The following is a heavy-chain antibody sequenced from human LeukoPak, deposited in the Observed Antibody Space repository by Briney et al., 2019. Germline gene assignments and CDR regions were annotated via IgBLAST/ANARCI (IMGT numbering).Heavy chain of an antibody. CDR1: GFTFSSYS. CDR2: ISPDGSLI. CDR3: ARDLNWETY. J-gene: IGHJ4*02. D-gene: IGHD1-1*01. Sequence: GGSLRLSCAASGFTFSSYSMNWVRQAPGKGLEWVANISPDGSLIYYVDSVKGRFTISRDNAKNSLYLQMNNLRAEDTAIYYCARDLNWETYWGQGTLVTVSS. V-gene: IGHV3-7*01.